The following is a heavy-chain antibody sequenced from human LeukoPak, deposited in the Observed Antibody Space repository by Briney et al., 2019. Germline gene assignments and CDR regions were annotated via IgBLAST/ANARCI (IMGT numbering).Heavy chain of an antibody. D-gene: IGHD4-23*01. CDR1: GGSISSYY. CDR3: ARGQRFYGGDYFDY. J-gene: IGHJ4*02. Sequence: KPSETLSLTCTVSGGSISSYYWSWIRQPPGKGLEWIGYIYYSGSTNYNPSLKSRVTISVDTSKNQFSLKLSSVTAADTAVYYCARGQRFYGGDYFDYWGQGTLVTVSS. CDR2: IYYSGST. V-gene: IGHV4-59*01.